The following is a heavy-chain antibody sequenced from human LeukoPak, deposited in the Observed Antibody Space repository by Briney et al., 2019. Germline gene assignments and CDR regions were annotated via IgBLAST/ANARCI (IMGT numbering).Heavy chain of an antibody. Sequence: GGSLRLSSAASGFTFSSYGMHWVRQAPGKGLEWVAFIRYDGSNKYYADSVKGRFTISRDNSKNTLYLQMNSLRAEDTAVYYCASDSSGWSAFDYWGQGTLVTVSS. CDR3: ASDSSGWSAFDY. CDR1: GFTFSSYG. J-gene: IGHJ4*02. V-gene: IGHV3-30*02. CDR2: IRYDGSNK. D-gene: IGHD6-19*01.